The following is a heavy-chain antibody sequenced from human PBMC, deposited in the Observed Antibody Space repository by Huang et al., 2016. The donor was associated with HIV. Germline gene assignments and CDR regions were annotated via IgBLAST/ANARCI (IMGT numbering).Heavy chain of an antibody. V-gene: IGHV4-34*02. CDR1: GGSFSGYY. J-gene: IGHJ4*02. CDR3: ARRYNSRRDY. D-gene: IGHD3-22*01. CDR2: INQSGNT. Sequence: QVQLEQWGAGLLKASETLSLTCAVYGGSFSGYYWNWLRQAPGKGLGWVGEINQSGNTNYNPSLKSRVNMSVDTSKSQFSLYLTSLSAADTGTYFCARRYNSRRDYWGRGTLVTVHS.